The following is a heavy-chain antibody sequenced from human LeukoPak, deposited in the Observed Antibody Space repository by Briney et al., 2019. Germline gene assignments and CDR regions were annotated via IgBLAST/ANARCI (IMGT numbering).Heavy chain of an antibody. CDR2: INWNDGST. D-gene: IGHD3-22*01. V-gene: IGHV3-20*04. Sequence: GGSLGLSCAASGFTIYDYGMSRVRKAPGQGREGVFGINWNDGSTGYAYYVKGRFTISRDNAKNSLYLQMNSLRTEDTALYYCARDSAYDSSGYYYVGYYYYYMDVWGKGTTVTVSS. J-gene: IGHJ6*03. CDR3: ARDSAYDSSGYYYVGYYYYYMDV. CDR1: GFTIYDYG.